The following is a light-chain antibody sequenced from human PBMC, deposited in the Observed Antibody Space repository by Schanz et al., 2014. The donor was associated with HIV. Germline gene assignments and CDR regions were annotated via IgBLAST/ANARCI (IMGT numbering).Light chain of an antibody. Sequence: EIVMTQSPATLSVSPGESATLSCRASQSVSSNLAWYQQKPGQAPRLLIYRASTRATGIPARFSGSGSGTEFTLTISSLLSEDFAIYYCQQFNNWPPEGTFGQGTKVELK. CDR2: RAS. V-gene: IGKV3-15*01. CDR3: QQFNNWPPEGT. CDR1: QSVSSN. J-gene: IGKJ1*01.